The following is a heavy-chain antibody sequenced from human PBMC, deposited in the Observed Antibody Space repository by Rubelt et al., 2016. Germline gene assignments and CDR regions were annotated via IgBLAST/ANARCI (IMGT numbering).Heavy chain of an antibody. Sequence: QVQLVESGGGVVQPGRSLRLSCAASGFTFSSYGLHWVRQAPGKGLEWVAVIWYDGSNKYYVDSVKGRFTISRDTSKNTLYLQMNGLGAEDTAVYYCARAQSVTTVTRGGCDYWGQGTLVTVSS. CDR2: IWYDGSNK. CDR1: GFTFSSYG. J-gene: IGHJ4*02. CDR3: ARAQSVTTVTRGGCDY. D-gene: IGHD4-17*01. V-gene: IGHV3-33*01.